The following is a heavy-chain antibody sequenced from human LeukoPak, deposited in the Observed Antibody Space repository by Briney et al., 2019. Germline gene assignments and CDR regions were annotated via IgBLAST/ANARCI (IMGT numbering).Heavy chain of an antibody. D-gene: IGHD3-10*01. CDR3: AVHYYYGSGSYSGRIAYFDY. V-gene: IGHV4-39*01. CDR1: GGSISSSSYY. J-gene: IGHJ4*02. Sequence: SETLSLTCTVSGGSISSSSYYWGWIRQPPGKGLEWIGSIYYSGSTYYNPSLKSRVTISVDTSKNQFSLKLSSVTAADTAVYYCAVHYYYGSGSYSGRIAYFDYWGQGTLVTVSS. CDR2: IYYSGST.